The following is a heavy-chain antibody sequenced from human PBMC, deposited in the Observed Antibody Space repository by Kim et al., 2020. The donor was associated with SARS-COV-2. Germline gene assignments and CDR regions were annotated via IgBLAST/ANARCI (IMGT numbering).Heavy chain of an antibody. V-gene: IGHV3-30*07. J-gene: IGHJ6*02. CDR3: ARDPGGGYYYYGMDV. D-gene: IGHD2-15*01. Sequence: AESGKGRFTISRDNSKNTLYLQRNSRRAEDTAVYYCARDPGGGYYYYGMDVWGQGTTVTVSS.